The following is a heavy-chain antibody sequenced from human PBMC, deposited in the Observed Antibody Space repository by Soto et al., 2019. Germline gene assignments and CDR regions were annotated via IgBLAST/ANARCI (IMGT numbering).Heavy chain of an antibody. CDR2: IYYSGST. J-gene: IGHJ4*02. CDR3: ARHRGQWLVLGGFDY. Sequence: QLQLQESGPGLVKPSETLSLTCTVSGGSISSSSYYWGWIRQPPGKGLEWIGSIYYSGSTYYNPSLKSRVTISVDTSKNQFSLKLSSVTAADTAVYYCARHRGQWLVLGGFDYWGQGTLVTVSS. V-gene: IGHV4-39*01. D-gene: IGHD6-19*01. CDR1: GGSISSSSYY.